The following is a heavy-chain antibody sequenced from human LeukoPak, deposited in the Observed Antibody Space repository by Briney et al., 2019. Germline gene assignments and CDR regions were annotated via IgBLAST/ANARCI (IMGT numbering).Heavy chain of an antibody. CDR2: INPNSGGT. V-gene: IGHV1-2*02. Sequence: ASVKVSCKASGYTFTGYYMHWVRQAPGQGLEWMGWINPNSGGTNYAQKFQGRVTMTRDTSISTAYMELSRLRSDDTAVYYCARVIVVVRWGYYYYYMDVWGKGTTVTISS. CDR1: GYTFTGYY. CDR3: ARVIVVVRWGYYYYYMDV. J-gene: IGHJ6*03. D-gene: IGHD3-22*01.